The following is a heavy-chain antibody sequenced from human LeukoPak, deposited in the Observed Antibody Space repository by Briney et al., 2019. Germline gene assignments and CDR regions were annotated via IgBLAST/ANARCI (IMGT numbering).Heavy chain of an antibody. CDR3: ARVWGSSSPDY. Sequence: GGSLRLSCAASGFTFNTFNMNWVRQAPGKGLEWVSSISSSSSYIYYADSVKGRFTISRDNAKNSLYLQMNSLRAEDTAVYYCARVWGSSSPDYWGQGTLVTVSS. CDR1: GFTFNTFN. J-gene: IGHJ4*02. CDR2: ISSSSSYI. D-gene: IGHD6-6*01. V-gene: IGHV3-21*01.